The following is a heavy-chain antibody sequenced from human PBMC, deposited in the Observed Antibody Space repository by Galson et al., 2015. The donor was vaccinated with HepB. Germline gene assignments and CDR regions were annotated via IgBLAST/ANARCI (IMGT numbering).Heavy chain of an antibody. CDR3: AHSGTYYGPGSPRDEFFLH. CDR1: GFSLRTSAVS. D-gene: IGHD3-10*01. CDR2: IFWDDDK. Sequence: PALVNPTQTLTLTCTFSGFSLRTSAVSVGWIRQPPGKALEWLALIFWDDDKLYNPSLKSRLTITKDTSRNQVVLTVTNMDPVDTATYYCAHSGTYYGPGSPRDEFFLHWGQGTLVTVSS. V-gene: IGHV2-5*02. J-gene: IGHJ1*01.